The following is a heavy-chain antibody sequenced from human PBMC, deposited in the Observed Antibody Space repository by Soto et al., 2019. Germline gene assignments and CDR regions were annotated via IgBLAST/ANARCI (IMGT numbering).Heavy chain of an antibody. V-gene: IGHV4-34*01. J-gene: IGHJ6*02. CDR1: GGSFSGYY. CDR2: INHSGST. CDR3: ARVSRRCTSGVCYANYYYGMDV. D-gene: IGHD2-8*01. Sequence: SETLSLTCAVYGGSFSGYYWSWIRQPPGKGLEWIGEINHSGSTNYNPSLKSRVTISVDTSKNQFSLKLSSVTAADTAVYYCARVSRRCTSGVCYANYYYGMDVWGQGTTVTVSS.